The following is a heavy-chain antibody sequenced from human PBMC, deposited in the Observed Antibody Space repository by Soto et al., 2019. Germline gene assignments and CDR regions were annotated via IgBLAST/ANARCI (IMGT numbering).Heavy chain of an antibody. V-gene: IGHV2-5*02. CDR2: IYWDDDK. CDR3: AHIIAVAGTGDYYYYMDV. J-gene: IGHJ6*03. D-gene: IGHD6-19*01. CDR1: GFSLSTSGVG. Sequence: SGPTLVNPTQTLTLTCTFSGFSLSTSGVGVGWIRQPPGKALEWLALIYWDDDKRYSPSLKSRLTITKDTSKNQVVLTMTNMDPVDTATYYCAHIIAVAGTGDYYYYMDVWGKGTTVTVSS.